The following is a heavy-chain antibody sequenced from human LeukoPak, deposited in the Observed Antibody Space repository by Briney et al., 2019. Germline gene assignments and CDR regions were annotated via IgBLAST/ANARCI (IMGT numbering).Heavy chain of an antibody. D-gene: IGHD3-16*01. J-gene: IGHJ5*02. CDR3: ARGPSTLGSRGAPDWFAP. Sequence: SHTLSLTRALSGGSISSSGRSWTWLRQPPGMGLEWIVFIYQPRTPLYHPSLKRRITISVDTSKNRFSLKLSSVTAADTAVYYCARGPSTLGSRGAPDWFAPWGQGTLVTVSS. CDR2: IYQPRTP. V-gene: IGHV4-30-2*01. CDR1: GGSISSSGRS.